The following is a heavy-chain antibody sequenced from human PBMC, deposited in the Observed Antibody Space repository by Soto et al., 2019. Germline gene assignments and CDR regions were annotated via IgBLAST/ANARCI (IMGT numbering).Heavy chain of an antibody. CDR3: ARDRRDGYNERGYFDL. CDR2: IWYDGSNK. CDR1: GFTFSSYG. J-gene: IGHJ2*01. Sequence: QVQLVESGGGVVQPGRSLRLSCAASGFTFSSYGMHWVRQAPGKGLEWVAVIWYDGSNKYYADSVKGRFTISRDNSKNXMYLQMNSRRAEDTAVYYCARDRRDGYNERGYFDLWGRGTLVTVSS. D-gene: IGHD5-12*01. V-gene: IGHV3-33*01.